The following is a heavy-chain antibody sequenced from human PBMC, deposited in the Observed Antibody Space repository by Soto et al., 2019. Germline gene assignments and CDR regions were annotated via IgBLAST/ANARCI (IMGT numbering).Heavy chain of an antibody. J-gene: IGHJ6*02. Sequence: GASVKVSCKASGYTFSDYAMHWVRQAPGQRPEWMGWLNVDNGDSKYSQKFQGRVTLTRDTSATTAYMELSSLRSEDTAVYYGARGKGMEENYYYYGLDIWGQGTTVTVSS. CDR1: GYTFSDYA. CDR3: ARGKGMEENYYYYGLDI. V-gene: IGHV1-3*01. D-gene: IGHD1-1*01. CDR2: LNVDNGDS.